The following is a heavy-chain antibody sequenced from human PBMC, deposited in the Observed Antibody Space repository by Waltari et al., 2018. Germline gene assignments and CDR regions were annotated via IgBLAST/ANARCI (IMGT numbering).Heavy chain of an antibody. CDR3: ARGVRATKDAFDI. D-gene: IGHD3-10*01. CDR1: GYTFTSYD. Sequence: QVQLVQSGAEVKKPGASVKVSCKASGYTFTSYDINWVRQATGQGLEWMGWIAPNRGNRVYAQSCQGRVTFTRNTSISTAYMWRGCVRAEDTAVYFCARGVRATKDAFDIWGQGTMVTVSS. J-gene: IGHJ3*02. CDR2: IAPNRGNR. V-gene: IGHV1-8*03.